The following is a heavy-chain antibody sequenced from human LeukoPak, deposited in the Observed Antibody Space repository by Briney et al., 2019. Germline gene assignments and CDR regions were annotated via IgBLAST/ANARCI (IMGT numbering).Heavy chain of an antibody. CDR2: IYTSGST. Sequence: SETLSLTCSVSGGSISSYIWSWIRQPPGKGLEWIGYIYTSGSTDYNPSLKSRVTISVDRSKNQFSLKLSSVTAADTAFYYCATQPGTGGINLWGQGTLATVSS. D-gene: IGHD3-16*01. J-gene: IGHJ4*02. CDR1: GGSISSYI. V-gene: IGHV4-4*09. CDR3: ATQPGTGGINL.